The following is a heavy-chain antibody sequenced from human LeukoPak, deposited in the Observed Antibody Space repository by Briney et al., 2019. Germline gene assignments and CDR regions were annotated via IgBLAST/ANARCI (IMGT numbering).Heavy chain of an antibody. J-gene: IGHJ6*02. Sequence: SQTLSLTCAISGDSVSNNIATWNWVRQSPSRGLEWLGRTYYRSKWYNDYAVSVKSRITINPDTSKNQFSLQLNSVTPEDTAVYYCAREELSDYYGMDVWGQGTTVTVSS. CDR1: GDSVSNNIAT. D-gene: IGHD3-16*02. V-gene: IGHV6-1*01. CDR2: TYYRSKWYN. CDR3: AREELSDYYGMDV.